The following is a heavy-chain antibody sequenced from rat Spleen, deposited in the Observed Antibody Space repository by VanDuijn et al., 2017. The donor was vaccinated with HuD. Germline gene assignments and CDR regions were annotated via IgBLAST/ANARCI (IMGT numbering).Heavy chain of an antibody. Sequence: QVQLKESGPGLVQPSQTLSLSCTVSGFSLTTYNVHWIRQPTGKGLEWMGRIWTGGTRVYNSVLKTRLSINRDTSKNQLFLRMNKLQNEDTAMYFCATQHYYDGYYRDSWGQGVMVTVSS. CDR3: ATQHYYDGYYRDS. V-gene: IGHV2-30*01. CDR1: GFSLTTYN. CDR2: IWTGGTR. J-gene: IGHJ2*01. D-gene: IGHD1-12*03.